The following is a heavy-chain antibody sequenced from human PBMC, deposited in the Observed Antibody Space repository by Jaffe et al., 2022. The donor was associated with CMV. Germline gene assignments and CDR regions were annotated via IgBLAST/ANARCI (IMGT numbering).Heavy chain of an antibody. CDR3: ARRTVAYSGVWYY. V-gene: IGHV4-39*01. D-gene: IGHD4-17*01. CDR2: IYYSGST. CDR1: GGSISSSSYY. J-gene: IGHJ4*02. Sequence: QLQLQESGPGLVKPSETLSLTCTVSGGSISSSSYYWGWIRQPPGKGLEWIGSIYYSGSTYYNPSLKSRVTISVDTSKNQFSLKLSSVTAADTAVYYCARRTVAYSGVWYYWGQGTLVTVSS.